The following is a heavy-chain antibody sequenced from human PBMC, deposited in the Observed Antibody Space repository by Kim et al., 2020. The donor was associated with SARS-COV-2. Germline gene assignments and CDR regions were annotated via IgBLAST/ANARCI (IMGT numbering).Heavy chain of an antibody. J-gene: IGHJ5*02. CDR3: ARDGTYYYDSSGYYYTWFDP. V-gene: IGHV4-4*02. CDR2: IYHSGST. Sequence: SETLSLTCAVSGGSISSSNWWSWVRQPPGKGLEWIGEIYHSGSTNYNPSLKSRVTISVDKSKNQFSLKLSSVTAADTAVYYCARDGTYYYDSSGYYYTWFDPWGQGTLVTVSS. CDR1: GGSISSSNW. D-gene: IGHD3-22*01.